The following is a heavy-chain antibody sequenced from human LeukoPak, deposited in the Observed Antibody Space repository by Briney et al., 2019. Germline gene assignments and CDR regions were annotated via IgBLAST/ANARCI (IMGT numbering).Heavy chain of an antibody. CDR1: GGTFSSYA. J-gene: IGHJ3*02. Sequence: ASVKVSCKASGGTFSSYAISWVRQAPGQGLEWMGRIIPIFGTANYAQKFQGRVTITTDESTSTAYMELSSLRSEDTAVYYCARRAPYGDAFDIWGQGTMVTVSS. V-gene: IGHV1-69*05. D-gene: IGHD4-17*01. CDR3: ARRAPYGDAFDI. CDR2: IIPIFGTA.